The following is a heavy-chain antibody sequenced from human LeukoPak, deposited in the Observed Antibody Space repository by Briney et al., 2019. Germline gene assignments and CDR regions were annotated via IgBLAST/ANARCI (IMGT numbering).Heavy chain of an antibody. V-gene: IGHV4-4*02. CDR2: IYHSGST. J-gene: IGHJ3*02. CDR3: AREYGDYVAAIRAFDI. D-gene: IGHD4-17*01. CDR1: GGSISSSNW. Sequence: SETLSLTCAVSGGSISSSNWWSWVRQPPGKGLEWIGEIYHSGSTNYNPSLKSRVTISVDTSKNQFSLKLSSVTAADTAVYYCAREYGDYVAAIRAFDIWGQGTMVTVSS.